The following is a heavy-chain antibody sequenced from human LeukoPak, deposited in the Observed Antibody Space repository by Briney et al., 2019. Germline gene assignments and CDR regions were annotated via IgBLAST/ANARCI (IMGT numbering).Heavy chain of an antibody. D-gene: IGHD6-19*01. CDR2: ISAYNGNT. CDR1: GYTFTSYG. Sequence: ASVKVSCKASGYTFTSYGISWVRQAPGQGLEWMGWISAYNGNTNYAQKLQGRVTMTTDTSTSTAYMELRSLRSGDTAVYYCARGREWLDGPGYFDLWGRGTLVTVSS. CDR3: ARGREWLDGPGYFDL. J-gene: IGHJ2*01. V-gene: IGHV1-18*01.